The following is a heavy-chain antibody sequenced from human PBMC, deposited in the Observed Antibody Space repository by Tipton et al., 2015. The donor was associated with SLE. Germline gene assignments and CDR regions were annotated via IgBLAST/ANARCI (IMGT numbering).Heavy chain of an antibody. D-gene: IGHD2-15*01. J-gene: IGHJ3*02. CDR2: IYYSGST. Sequence: TLSLTCAVSGYSISSGYYWGWIRQPPGKGLEWIGSIYYSGSTYYNPSLKSRVTISVDTSKNQFSLKLSSVTAADTAAYYCAREGVVQDAFDIWGQGTMVTVSS. V-gene: IGHV4-38-2*02. CDR1: GYSISSGYY. CDR3: AREGVVQDAFDI.